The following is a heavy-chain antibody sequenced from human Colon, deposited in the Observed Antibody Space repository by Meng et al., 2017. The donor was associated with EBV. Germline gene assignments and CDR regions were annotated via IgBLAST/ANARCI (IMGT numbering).Heavy chain of an antibody. Sequence: PQLADPGPGLVQAPETPSLPCLFSCRSISSITDYWGLIRHPPGSGLEWIGSISYRGTTYYNPSLKSRVTISVDTSNNQFSLKLSSVTAADTAVYYCGRPHLISVAGHFDYWGQGTLVTVSS. V-gene: IGHV4-39*01. CDR2: ISYRGTT. D-gene: IGHD6-19*01. CDR3: GRPHLISVAGHFDY. J-gene: IGHJ4*02. CDR1: CRSISSITDY.